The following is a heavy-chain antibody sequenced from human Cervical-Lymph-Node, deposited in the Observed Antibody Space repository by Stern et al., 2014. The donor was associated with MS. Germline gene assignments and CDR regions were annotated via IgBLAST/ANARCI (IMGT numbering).Heavy chain of an antibody. Sequence: VQLLQSGAEVKKPGESLRISCKGSGYRFANYWIGWVRQMPGKGLEWVGIIYPDDSDTRYSPSFQGQVTISADKSISTAYLQWSSLKASDSAIYYCARPIIAVMSGRHAGWFDPWGQGTLVTVSS. CDR2: IYPDDSDT. CDR3: ARPIIAVMSGRHAGWFDP. D-gene: IGHD6-19*01. J-gene: IGHJ5*02. V-gene: IGHV5-51*03. CDR1: GYRFANYW.